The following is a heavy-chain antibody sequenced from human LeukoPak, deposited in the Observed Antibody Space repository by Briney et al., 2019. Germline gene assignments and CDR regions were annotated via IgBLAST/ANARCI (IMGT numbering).Heavy chain of an antibody. Sequence: SETLSLTCAVYGGSFSGYYWSWIRQPPGKGLEWIGEINHSGSTNYNPSLKSRVTISVDTSKNQFSLKLSSVTAADTAVYYCARGHDVVVPAAILGDAFDISGQGTMVTVSS. V-gene: IGHV4-34*01. CDR1: GGSFSGYY. CDR2: INHSGST. D-gene: IGHD2-2*02. CDR3: ARGHDVVVPAAILGDAFDI. J-gene: IGHJ3*02.